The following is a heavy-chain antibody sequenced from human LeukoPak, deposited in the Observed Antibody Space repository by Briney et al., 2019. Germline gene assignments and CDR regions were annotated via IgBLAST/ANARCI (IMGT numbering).Heavy chain of an antibody. Sequence: GGSLRLSCAASGFTFSDYYMSWIRQAPGKGLEWVSYISSSGSTIYYADSVKGRFTISRDNAKNSLYLQMNSLRVEDTAVYYCARSRSRWLVGYFDYWGQGTLVTVSS. CDR2: ISSSGSTI. D-gene: IGHD6-19*01. CDR3: ARSRSRWLVGYFDY. V-gene: IGHV3-11*01. CDR1: GFTFSDYY. J-gene: IGHJ4*02.